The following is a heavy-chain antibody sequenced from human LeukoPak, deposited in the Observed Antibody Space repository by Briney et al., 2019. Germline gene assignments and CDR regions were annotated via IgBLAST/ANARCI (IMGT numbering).Heavy chain of an antibody. CDR1: GFTFSSYG. D-gene: IGHD2-2*01. Sequence: GGSLRLSCAASGFTFSSYGMHWVRQAPGKGLEWVAVIWYDGSNKYHADSVKGRFTISRDNSKNTLYLQMNSLRAEDTAVYYCAKDLRRTSCYYFDYWGQGTLVTVSS. CDR2: IWYDGSNK. V-gene: IGHV3-33*06. J-gene: IGHJ4*02. CDR3: AKDLRRTSCYYFDY.